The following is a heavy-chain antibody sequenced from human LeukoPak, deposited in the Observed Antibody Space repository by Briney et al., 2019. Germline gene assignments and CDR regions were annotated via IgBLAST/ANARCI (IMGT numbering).Heavy chain of an antibody. CDR2: IYYSGST. D-gene: IGHD3-10*01. V-gene: IGHV4-39*01. J-gene: IGHJ5*02. CDR3: ARHDSYGSVNWFDP. CDR1: GGSISSSSYY. Sequence: SETPSLTCTVSGGSISSSSYYWGWIRQPPGKGLEWIASIYYSGSTYYNPSLKSRVTISVDTSKNQFSLDLSSVTAADTAVYYCARHDSYGSVNWFDPWGQGTLVTVSS.